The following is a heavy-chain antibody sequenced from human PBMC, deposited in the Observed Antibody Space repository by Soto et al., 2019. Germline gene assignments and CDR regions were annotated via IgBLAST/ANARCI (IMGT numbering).Heavy chain of an antibody. CDR3: ASHLTYYYGSGSYFYGMDV. CDR2: TYYSGST. V-gene: IGHV4-39*01. Sequence: SQTLSLPCPLSGGSISSSSYYWCWIRLLPAKGLELIGSTYYSGSTYYNPSLKILPTISVYTPPNQFSLKLSSVTAADTAVYYCASHLTYYYGSGSYFYGMDVWGQGTTVTVSS. D-gene: IGHD3-10*01. J-gene: IGHJ6*02. CDR1: GGSISSSSYY.